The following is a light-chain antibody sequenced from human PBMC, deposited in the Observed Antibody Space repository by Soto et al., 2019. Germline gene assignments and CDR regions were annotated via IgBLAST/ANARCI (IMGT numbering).Light chain of an antibody. J-gene: IGKJ5*01. V-gene: IGKV3-20*01. CDR1: QSVRSSF. CDR2: GAS. CDR3: QQYGSSPIT. Sequence: EIVVTQSPAPLSVSPGERATLSCRASQSVRSSFLAWYQQNPGQAPSLLIYGASSRATGIPDRFSGSGSGTDFTLTISRLEPEDFAVYYCQQYGSSPITFGQGTRLEI.